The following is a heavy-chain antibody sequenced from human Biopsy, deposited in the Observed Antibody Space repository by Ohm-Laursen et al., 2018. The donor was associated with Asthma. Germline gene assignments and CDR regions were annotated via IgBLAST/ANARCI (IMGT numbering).Heavy chain of an antibody. CDR1: GYSFTDYH. D-gene: IGHD3-22*01. J-gene: IGHJ4*02. V-gene: IGHV1-2*06. CDR3: ARGDSSNWSHYYFDY. CDR2: ITPKSGGT. Sequence: ASVKVSCKASGYSFTDYHLHWVRQAPGQGLEWMGRITPKSGGTTYAQKFQGRVTMTRDRSISTAYMELNRLRSDDTAVYYCARGDSSNWSHYYFDYWGQGTLVTVSS.